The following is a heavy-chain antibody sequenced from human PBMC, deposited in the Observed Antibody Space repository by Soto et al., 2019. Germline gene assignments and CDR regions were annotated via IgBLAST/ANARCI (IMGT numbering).Heavy chain of an antibody. CDR1: GGSISSGGYS. Sequence: PSETLSLTCAVSGGSISSGGYSWSWIRQPPGKGLEWIGYIYHSGSTYYNPSLKSRVTISVDRSKNQFALKLSSVTAADTAVYYCASLSQWQQLLLDYRGQGPPVTVS. V-gene: IGHV4-30-2*01. CDR3: ASLSQWQQLLLDY. D-gene: IGHD6-13*01. J-gene: IGHJ4*02. CDR2: IYHSGST.